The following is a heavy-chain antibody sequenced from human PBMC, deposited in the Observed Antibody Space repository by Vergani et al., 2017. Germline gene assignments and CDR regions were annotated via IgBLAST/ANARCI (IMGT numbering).Heavy chain of an antibody. CDR2: IRSKAYGGTT. Sequence: EVQLVESGGGLVQPGRSLRLSCTASGFTFGDYAMSWFRQAPGKGLEWVGFIRSKAYGGTTEYAASVKGRFTISRDDSKSIAYLQMNSLKTEDTAVYYCTREAGDYGEPHRPNDAFDIWGQGTMVTVSS. CDR1: GFTFGDYA. V-gene: IGHV3-49*03. CDR3: TREAGDYGEPHRPNDAFDI. D-gene: IGHD4-17*01. J-gene: IGHJ3*02.